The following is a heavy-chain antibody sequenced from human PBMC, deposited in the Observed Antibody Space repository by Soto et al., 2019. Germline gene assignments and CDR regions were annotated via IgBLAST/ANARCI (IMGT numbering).Heavy chain of an antibody. Sequence: GALVKVSCKASEGTLSRYAISWVRQVPGQGLEWMGGIIPVFGTRNHAQKFQDRVSISADASTTTVYMELSSLRSDDTAVYYCATGGPYSSSQRHYYYGMDVWGLGTTVTVSS. CDR3: ATGGPYSSSQRHYYYGMDV. D-gene: IGHD6-6*01. V-gene: IGHV1-69*13. CDR2: IIPVFGTR. CDR1: EGTLSRYA. J-gene: IGHJ6*02.